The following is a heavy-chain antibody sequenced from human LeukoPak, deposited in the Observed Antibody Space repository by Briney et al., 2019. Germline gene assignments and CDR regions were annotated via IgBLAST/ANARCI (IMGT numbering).Heavy chain of an antibody. J-gene: IGHJ5*02. CDR1: GYTFTDYY. CDR2: INPNSGGT. V-gene: IGHV1-2*02. D-gene: IGHD6-19*01. CDR3: ASSSSGWYSWFDP. Sequence: ASVKVSCKTSGYTFTDYYMHWVRQAPGQGLKWMGWINPNSGGTNYAQKFQGRVTMTRDTPISTAYMELSRLRSDDTAIYYCASSSSGWYSWFDPWGQGTLVTVSS.